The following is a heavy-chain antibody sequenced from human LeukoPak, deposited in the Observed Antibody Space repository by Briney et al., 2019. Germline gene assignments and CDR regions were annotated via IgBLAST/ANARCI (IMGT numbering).Heavy chain of an antibody. CDR1: GGSISIYY. CDR2: IYYSGST. D-gene: IGHD3-10*01. Sequence: PSETLSLTCTVAGGSISIYYWSWIRQPPGKGLEWVGYIYYSGSTNYNPSLKSRVTISVDTSKNQFSLKLSSVTAADTAVYYCARLVVRGSGSYASAYYFDYWGQGTLVTVSS. J-gene: IGHJ4*02. V-gene: IGHV4-59*08. CDR3: ARLVVRGSGSYASAYYFDY.